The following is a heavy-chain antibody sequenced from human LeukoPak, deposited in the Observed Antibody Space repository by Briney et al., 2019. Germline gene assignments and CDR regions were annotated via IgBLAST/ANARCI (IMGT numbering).Heavy chain of an antibody. CDR1: GGTLSTHA. CDR2: IILISPTA. D-gene: IGHD5-18*01. V-gene: IGHV1-69*05. J-gene: IGHJ5*02. CDR3: ATGRVSDTTLVSWFDT. Sequence: SVKVSCKASGGTLSTHAVSWVRQAPGQGLEWMGGIILISPTANYAQKFQDRVTITMDQYTTYMELSSLRSDDTAVYYCATGRVSDTTLVSWFDTWGQGTLVTISS.